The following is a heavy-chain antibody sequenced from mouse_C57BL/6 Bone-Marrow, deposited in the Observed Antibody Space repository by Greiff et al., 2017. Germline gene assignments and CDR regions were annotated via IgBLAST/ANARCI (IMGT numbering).Heavy chain of an antibody. CDR2: IYPGDGDT. J-gene: IGHJ3*01. D-gene: IGHD1-1*01. CDR1: GYAFSSSW. V-gene: IGHV1-82*01. Sequence: QVQLKESGPELVKPGASVKISCKASGYAFSSSWMNWVKQRPGKGLEWIGRIYPGDGDTNYNGKFKGKATLTADKSSSTAYMQLSSLTSEDSAVYFCARDYYGSSPWFAYWGQGTLVTVSA. CDR3: ARDYYGSSPWFAY.